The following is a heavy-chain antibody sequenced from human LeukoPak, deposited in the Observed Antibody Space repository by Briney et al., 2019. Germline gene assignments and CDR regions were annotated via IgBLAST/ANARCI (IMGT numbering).Heavy chain of an antibody. CDR2: ITPIFGTA. V-gene: IGHV1-69*06. Sequence: GSSVKISCKASGGTFSNYAINWVRQAPGQGLEWMGGITPIFGTANYVHKYKGRVTITPDKSTSTAYMELSRLRAEDTATYYCARASSDDTAMATPFAYWGRGTLVIVS. CDR3: ARASSDDTAMATPFAY. D-gene: IGHD5-18*01. CDR1: GGTFSNYA. J-gene: IGHJ4*02.